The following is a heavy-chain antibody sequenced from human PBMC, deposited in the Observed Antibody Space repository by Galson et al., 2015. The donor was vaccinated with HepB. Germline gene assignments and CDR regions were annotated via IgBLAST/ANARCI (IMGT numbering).Heavy chain of an antibody. CDR2: FRYTGDT. J-gene: IGHJ1*01. CDR1: HGSDNTSY. Sequence: SETLSLTCSVSHGSDNTSYWSWIRRSPGHQPEYLGYFRYTGDTTYNPSQDCRIGVSVHTASNQVSLWLTSVTGADSAISYCARHPGRGAVGYAFALWGQGTLVPVST. D-gene: IGHD2-2*01. V-gene: IGHV4-59*02. CDR3: ARHPGRGAVGYAFAL.